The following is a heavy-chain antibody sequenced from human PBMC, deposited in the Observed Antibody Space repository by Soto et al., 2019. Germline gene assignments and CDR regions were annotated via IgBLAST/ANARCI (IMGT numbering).Heavy chain of an antibody. CDR1: GFILSSYG. V-gene: IGHV3-33*01. J-gene: IGHJ4*02. CDR3: ARISEPVDGYNSVDY. CDR2: MWYDGSNK. Sequence: GWSLRFSCAASGFILSSYGMHWVRQAPGKGLEWVAVMWYDGSNKYYADSVKGRFTNSRDNSKNTLYLQMNSLRVEDTAVYYCARISEPVDGYNSVDYWGQGTLVTVSA. D-gene: IGHD5-12*01.